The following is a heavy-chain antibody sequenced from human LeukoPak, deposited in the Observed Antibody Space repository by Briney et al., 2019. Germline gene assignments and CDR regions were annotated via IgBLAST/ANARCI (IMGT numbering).Heavy chain of an antibody. D-gene: IGHD1-14*01. CDR1: SGSVSSGSYY. CDR2: VFYSGST. CDR3: ARGGISGTFDF. J-gene: IGHJ3*01. V-gene: IGHV4-61*01. Sequence: SETLSLTCTVSSGSVSSGSYYCSWIRQPPGKGLEWIGSVFYSGSTNYNPSLKSRVTISVDTSRNQFSLKLSSVTAADTAVYYCARGGISGTFDFWGQGTLVTVSS.